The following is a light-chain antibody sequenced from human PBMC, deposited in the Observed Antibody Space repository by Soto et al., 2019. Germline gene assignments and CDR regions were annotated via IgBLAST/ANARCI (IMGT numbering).Light chain of an antibody. CDR2: AAS. J-gene: IGKJ4*01. CDR3: QQANSFPLT. CDR1: QGISSW. Sequence: DKKMYNSPSSVSAKMRDRVTITCRASQGISSWLARYQQKPGKAPKLLIYAASSLQSGVPSRFSGSGSGTDFTLTICSLQPEDFATYYCQQANSFPLTFCGGA. V-gene: IGKV1-12*01.